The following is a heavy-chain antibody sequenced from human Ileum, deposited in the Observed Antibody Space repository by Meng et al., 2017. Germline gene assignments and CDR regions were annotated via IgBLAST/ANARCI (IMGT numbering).Heavy chain of an antibody. V-gene: IGHV4-30-4*01. Sequence: QVQLQESGPGLVNPSQTLSLTCSVSGGSMRSGDNYWRWIRQPPGKGLEWIGEINHSGSTNYKPSLKSRVTISVDTSKKQFSLKLTSVTAADTAVYYCASARYDNWGQGTLVTVSS. D-gene: IGHD3-22*01. CDR1: GGSMRSGDNY. CDR2: INHSGST. J-gene: IGHJ4*02. CDR3: ASARYDN.